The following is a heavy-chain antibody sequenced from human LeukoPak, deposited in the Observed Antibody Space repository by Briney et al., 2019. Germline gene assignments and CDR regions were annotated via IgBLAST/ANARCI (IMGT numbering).Heavy chain of an antibody. J-gene: IGHJ4*02. CDR2: ISFDGSNT. Sequence: PGRSLRLSCAASGFTFSSYAMHWVRQAPGKGLEWVAVISFDGSNTYYADSVKGRFTISRDNSKNTLWPQMNSLRTEDTAVYYCARDPVRPGDSGAYFDYWGQGTLVTVSS. CDR1: GFTFSSYA. D-gene: IGHD2-15*01. CDR3: ARDPVRPGDSGAYFDY. V-gene: IGHV3-30-3*01.